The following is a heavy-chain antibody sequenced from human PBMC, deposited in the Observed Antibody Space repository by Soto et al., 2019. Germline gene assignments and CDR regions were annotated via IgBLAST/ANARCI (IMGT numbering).Heavy chain of an antibody. CDR3: ARGYYASDTFDY. CDR1: GGSISIYY. J-gene: IGHJ4*02. Sequence: SETLSLTCTVSGGSISIYYWSWIRQPPGKGLEWIGYIHYSGSTNYNPSLKSRVTISVDTSKNQFSLKLSSVTAADTAVYYCARGYYASDTFDYWGQGTLVTVSS. V-gene: IGHV4-59*01. CDR2: IHYSGST. D-gene: IGHD3-10*01.